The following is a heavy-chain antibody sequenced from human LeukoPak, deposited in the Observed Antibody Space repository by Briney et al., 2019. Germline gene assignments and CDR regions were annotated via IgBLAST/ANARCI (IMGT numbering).Heavy chain of an antibody. CDR3: ARYSGRPYFQH. V-gene: IGHV4-59*08. J-gene: IGHJ1*01. Sequence: SETLSLTCTVSGGSISSYYWSWIRQPPGKGLEWIGYIYYSGSTKYNPSLKSRVSISVDTSKNQFSLKLSSVTAADTAVYYCARYSGRPYFQHWGQGTLVTVSS. CDR2: IYYSGST. D-gene: IGHD1-26*01. CDR1: GGSISSYY.